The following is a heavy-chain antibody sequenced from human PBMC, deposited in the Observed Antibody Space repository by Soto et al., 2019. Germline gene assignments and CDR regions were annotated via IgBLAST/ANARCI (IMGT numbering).Heavy chain of an antibody. Sequence: GESLKISCKGSGYSFTSYWIGWVRQMPGQGLEWMGIMYPSDSDRRYSPSFQGQVTISADKSISTAYLQWSSLKASDTAMYYCARYRTGTSENYYFDYWGEGTLVTLSS. CDR2: MYPSDSDR. CDR1: GYSFTSYW. J-gene: IGHJ4*02. D-gene: IGHD1-1*01. V-gene: IGHV5-51*01. CDR3: ARYRTGTSENYYFDY.